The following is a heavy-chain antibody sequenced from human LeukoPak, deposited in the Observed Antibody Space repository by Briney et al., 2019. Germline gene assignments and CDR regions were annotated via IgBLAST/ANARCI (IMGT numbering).Heavy chain of an antibody. CDR3: ARAYRVGLDYGDYVGCDY. D-gene: IGHD4-17*01. V-gene: IGHV3-64*01. CDR2: ISDNGGTT. Sequence: PGGSLRLSCVASGLTFSSFAMHWVRQIPGKGLECLAAISDNGGTTYYSSSVKGRFTISRDNSKNTLYLQMNSLRPDDTAVYYCARAYRVGLDYGDYVGCDYWGQGTLVTVSS. J-gene: IGHJ4*02. CDR1: GLTFSSFA.